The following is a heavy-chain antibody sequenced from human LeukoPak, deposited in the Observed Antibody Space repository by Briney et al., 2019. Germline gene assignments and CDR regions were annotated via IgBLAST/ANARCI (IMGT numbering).Heavy chain of an antibody. CDR3: ARDLYRIVVVPHYFDY. V-gene: IGHV3-30*04. D-gene: IGHD3-22*01. CDR2: ISYDGSNK. J-gene: IGHJ4*02. CDR1: GFTFSSYA. Sequence: PGGTLRLSCAASGFTFSSYAMHWVRQAPGKGLEWGAVISYDGSNKYYADSVKGRFTISRDNSKNTLYLQMNSLRAEDTAVYYCARDLYRIVVVPHYFDYWGQGTLVTVSS.